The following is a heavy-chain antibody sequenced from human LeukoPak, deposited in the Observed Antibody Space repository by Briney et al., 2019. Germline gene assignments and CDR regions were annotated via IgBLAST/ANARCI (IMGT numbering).Heavy chain of an antibody. Sequence: PGGSLRLSCAVSGFSLSSDAMSWVRQAPGKGLGWVSVSTGRDDGTHYADSVKGRFFMSRDKSENTLYLQMNSLRVEDTAVYYCTKDLMTGFSNGWYLGHWGQGTLVTVSS. D-gene: IGHD6-19*01. J-gene: IGHJ4*02. CDR2: STGRDDGT. CDR1: GFSLSSDA. V-gene: IGHV3-23*01. CDR3: TKDLMTGFSNGWYLGH.